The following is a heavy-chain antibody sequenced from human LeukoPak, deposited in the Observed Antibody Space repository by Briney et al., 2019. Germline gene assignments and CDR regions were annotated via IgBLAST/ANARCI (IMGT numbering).Heavy chain of an antibody. CDR1: GFTFSSYA. CDR3: AGYVWGTYRYTNY. Sequence: HARGSLRLSCAASGFTFSSYAMSWVRQAPGQGPEWVSGISGHSDSTYHADSVKGRFTISRDNSKNTLYLQMNSLRAEDTAVYYCAGYVWGTYRYTNYWGQGTLVTVSS. J-gene: IGHJ4*02. D-gene: IGHD3-16*02. V-gene: IGHV3-23*01. CDR2: ISGHSDST.